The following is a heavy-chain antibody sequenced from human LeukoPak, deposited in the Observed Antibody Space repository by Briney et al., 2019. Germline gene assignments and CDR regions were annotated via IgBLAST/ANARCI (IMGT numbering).Heavy chain of an antibody. V-gene: IGHV3-74*01. Sequence: PGGSLRLSCAASGFTFSSYWMHWVRQAPGKGLEWVSRINTDGSSTNYADSVKGRFTISRDNAKNTLYLQMNSLRADDTAVYYCARDNKISLSSGWYPGTDYWGQGTLVTVSS. CDR3: ARDNKISLSSGWYPGTDY. CDR1: GFTFSSYW. D-gene: IGHD6-19*01. J-gene: IGHJ4*02. CDR2: INTDGSST.